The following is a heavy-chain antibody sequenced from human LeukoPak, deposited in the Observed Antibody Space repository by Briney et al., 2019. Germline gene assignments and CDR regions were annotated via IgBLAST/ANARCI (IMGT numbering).Heavy chain of an antibody. V-gene: IGHV4-59*01. CDR3: ARETVEAGLPYFDI. CDR1: GGSISSYY. CDR2: IYYSGST. Sequence: SETLSLTCTVSGGSISSYYWSWIRQPPGKGLEWIGYIYYSGSTNYNPSLKSRVTISVDTSKNQFSLKLSSVTAADMAVYYCARETVEAGLPYFDIWGQGTMVTVSS. J-gene: IGHJ3*02. D-gene: IGHD6-19*01.